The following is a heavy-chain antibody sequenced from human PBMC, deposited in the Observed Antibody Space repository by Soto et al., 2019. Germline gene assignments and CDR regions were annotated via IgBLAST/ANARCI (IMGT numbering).Heavy chain of an antibody. CDR2: IRGDGSRE. D-gene: IGHD4-17*01. V-gene: IGHV3-7*05. CDR3: ARDVNYGDGTAYYDVFDI. CDR1: GFTFGNYW. Sequence: EVQLVESGGDLVQPGGSLRLSCAASGFTFGNYWMAWVRQAPGKGLEWVANIRGDGSREYYLDSVRGRFSVSRDNAQESLYLQMTGLRVEDTAVYYCARDVNYGDGTAYYDVFDIWGQGTVVTVSS. J-gene: IGHJ3*02.